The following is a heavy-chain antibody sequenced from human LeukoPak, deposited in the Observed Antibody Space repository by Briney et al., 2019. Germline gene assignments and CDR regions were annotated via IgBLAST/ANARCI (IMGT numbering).Heavy chain of an antibody. CDR1: GFKFSNYR. CDR2: INQDGGVQ. Sequence: GGSLRLSCAASGFKFSNYRMSWVRQVPGKGLEWVANINQDGGVQQYVDSVKGRFTISRDNAKNPLYLHLNSLRAEDTAVYYCTRLQRDRPDVYWGQGTLVTVSS. D-gene: IGHD1-14*01. J-gene: IGHJ4*02. CDR3: TRLQRDRPDVY. V-gene: IGHV3-7*01.